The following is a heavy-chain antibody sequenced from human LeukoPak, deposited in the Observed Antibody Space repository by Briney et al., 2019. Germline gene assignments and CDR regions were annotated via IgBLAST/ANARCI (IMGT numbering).Heavy chain of an antibody. CDR1: GFTFSTYG. D-gene: IGHD6-19*01. CDR3: AKESGIAVAGTQG. J-gene: IGHJ4*02. Sequence: QSGGSLRLSCAASGFTFSTYGMHWVRQAPGKGLEWVAIIWYDGSNKYYADSVKGRFTISRDNSKNTLYLQMNSLRAEDTAVYYCAKESGIAVAGTQGWGQGTLVTVSS. CDR2: IWYDGSNK. V-gene: IGHV3-33*06.